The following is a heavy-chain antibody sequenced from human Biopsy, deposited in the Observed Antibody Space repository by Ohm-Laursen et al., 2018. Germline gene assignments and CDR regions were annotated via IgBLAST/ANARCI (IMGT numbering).Heavy chain of an antibody. V-gene: IGHV1-18*04. D-gene: IGHD1-26*01. CDR1: DYTFYSYG. CDR2: ITADEK. CDR3: ARVFGGAYYSYAFDI. J-gene: IGHJ3*02. Sequence: GASVKVSCKASDYTFYSYGITWVRRAPGQGLEWMGWITADEKNSAPKFQGRVTMTTDMSTSTAYMELRGLKSDDTAVYYCARVFGGAYYSYAFDIRGQGTLVIVSS.